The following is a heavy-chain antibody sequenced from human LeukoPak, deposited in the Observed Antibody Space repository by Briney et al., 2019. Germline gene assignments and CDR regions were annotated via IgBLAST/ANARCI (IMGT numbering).Heavy chain of an antibody. J-gene: IGHJ6*02. D-gene: IGHD6-13*01. CDR2: IYWTDGK. CDR1: GLSLSTSGVG. V-gene: IGHV2-5*01. Sequence: SVPTLVKPTQTLTLTCTFSGLSLSTSGVGVGWIRQPPGKALEWLALIYWTDGKGYSPSLKSRLTITKDTAKIQVVLTMTSMDPVDTTAYYCARKTGYSYSSSWYSRQYYYYGMDVWGQGTTVTVSS. CDR3: ARKTGYSYSSSWYSRQYYYYGMDV.